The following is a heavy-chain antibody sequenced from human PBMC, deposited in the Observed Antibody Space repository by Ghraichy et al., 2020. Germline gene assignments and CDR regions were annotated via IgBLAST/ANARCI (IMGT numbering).Heavy chain of an antibody. CDR2: IIESDAGP. CDR1: SGPRNKDA. D-gene: IGHD2/OR15-2a*01. J-gene: IGHJ5*02. CDR3: ARDFPGLFSSFDD. Sequence: SETLSLTCAGSSGPRNKDAFSWMRQSPERGLQWIGGIIESDAGPTFNPSLRSRVILSMQSSERQFSLQLKSVTVADSGIYYCARDFPGLFSSFDDWGPGTVVTISA. V-gene: IGHV4-34*12.